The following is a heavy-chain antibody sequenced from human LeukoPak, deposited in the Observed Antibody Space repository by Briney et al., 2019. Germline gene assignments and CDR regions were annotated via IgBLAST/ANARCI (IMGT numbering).Heavy chain of an antibody. CDR2: INKDGSDI. CDR1: GFTFIDYW. V-gene: IGHV3-7*01. CDR3: ARDGSSFDY. D-gene: IGHD2-15*01. Sequence: PGGSLRHSCVASGFTFIDYWMSWVRQTPGKGLEWVANINKDGSDIYYADSAKGRFTISRDSAKNSLYLQMNSLRDGDTAINYCARDGSSFDYEGQGTVVTVSA. J-gene: IGHJ4*02.